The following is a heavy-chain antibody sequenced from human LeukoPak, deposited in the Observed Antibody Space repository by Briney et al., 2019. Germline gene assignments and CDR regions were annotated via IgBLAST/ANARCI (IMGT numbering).Heavy chain of an antibody. CDR2: IRSKANSYAT. CDR1: GFTFSGSA. Sequence: GGSLRLSCAASGFTFSGSAMHWVRQASGKGLEWVGRIRSKANSYATAYAASGKGRFTISRDDSKNTAYLQMNSLKTEDTAVYYCTRSERFGVVIVFDYWGQGTLVTVSS. D-gene: IGHD3-3*01. V-gene: IGHV3-73*01. J-gene: IGHJ4*02. CDR3: TRSERFGVVIVFDY.